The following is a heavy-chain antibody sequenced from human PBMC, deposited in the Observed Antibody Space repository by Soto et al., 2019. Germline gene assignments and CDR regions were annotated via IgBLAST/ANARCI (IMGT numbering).Heavy chain of an antibody. CDR1: GGSISSYY. CDR3: ARHGDIVVVPPWFDP. Sequence: PSETLSLTCTVSGGSISSYYWSWIRQPPGKGLEWIGYIYYSGSTNYNPSLKSRVTISVDTSKNQFSLKLSSVTAADTAVYYCARHGDIVVVPPWFDPWGQGTLVTVSS. J-gene: IGHJ5*02. V-gene: IGHV4-59*08. D-gene: IGHD2-2*01. CDR2: IYYSGST.